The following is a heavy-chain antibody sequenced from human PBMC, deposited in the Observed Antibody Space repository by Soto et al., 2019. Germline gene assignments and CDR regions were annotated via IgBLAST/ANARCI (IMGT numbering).Heavy chain of an antibody. CDR2: IYNTGST. CDR1: GGSVSNGNYY. D-gene: IGHD4-17*01. J-gene: IGHJ6*02. Sequence: SETLSLTCTVSGGSVSNGNYYWSWIRQPPGKGLEWIGYIYNTGSTNYNPSLKSRVTISVDTSKNQFSLKLSSVTAADTSVYYCAIDGATVTSGGMDVWRQRTTGTGSS. CDR3: AIDGATVTSGGMDV. V-gene: IGHV4-61*01.